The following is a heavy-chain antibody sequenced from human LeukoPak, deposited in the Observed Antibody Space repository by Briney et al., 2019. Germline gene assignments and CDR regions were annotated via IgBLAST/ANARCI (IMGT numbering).Heavy chain of an antibody. V-gene: IGHV1-8*01. D-gene: IGHD3-22*01. CDR1: GYTFTSYD. J-gene: IGHJ4*02. Sequence: ASVKVSCKASGYTFTSYDINWVRQATGQGLEWMGWMNPNSGNTGYAQKFQGRVTMTRNTSISTAYMELSSLRSEDTAVYYCASCDYYDSSGYCCFDYWGQGTLVTVSS. CDR3: ASCDYYDSSGYCCFDY. CDR2: MNPNSGNT.